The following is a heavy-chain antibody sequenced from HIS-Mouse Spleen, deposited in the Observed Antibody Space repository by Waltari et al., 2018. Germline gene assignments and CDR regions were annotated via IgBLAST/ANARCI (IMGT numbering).Heavy chain of an antibody. CDR2: IYYSGST. CDR1: GGSIRSRRSY. J-gene: IGHJ2*01. CDR3: AREIPYSSSWYDWYFDL. D-gene: IGHD6-13*01. V-gene: IGHV4-39*07. Sequence: QLQLQESGPGLVKPSETLSLTCTVSGGSIRSRRSYLGWIRQPPGKGLEWIGSIYYSGSTYYNPSLKSRVTISVDTSKNQFSLKLSSVTAADTAVYYCAREIPYSSSWYDWYFDLWGRGTLVTVSS.